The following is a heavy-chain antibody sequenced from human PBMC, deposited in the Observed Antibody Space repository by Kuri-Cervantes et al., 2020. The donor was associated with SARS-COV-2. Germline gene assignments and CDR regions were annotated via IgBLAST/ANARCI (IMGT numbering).Heavy chain of an antibody. CDR2: ISYDGSNK. V-gene: IGHV3-30*04. D-gene: IGHD4-17*01. CDR3: ARDLYGVLYYFDY. J-gene: IGHJ4*02. CDR1: GFTFSSYA. Sequence: GGSLRLSCAASGFTFSSYAMHWVRQAPGKGLEWVAVISYDGSNKYYADSVKGRFTTSRDNSKNTLYLQMNSLRAEDTAVYYCARDLYGVLYYFDYWGQGNLVTVSS.